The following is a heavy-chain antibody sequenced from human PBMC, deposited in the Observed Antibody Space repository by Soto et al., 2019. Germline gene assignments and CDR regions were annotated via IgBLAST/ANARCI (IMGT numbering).Heavy chain of an antibody. CDR2: ISGSSGFT. CDR1: GLGLTFSTYA. Sequence: EVQLLESGGGLVQPGGSLRLSCAASGLGLTFSTYAMSWVRQAPGKGLEWVSAISGSSGFTVYADSVKGRFTISRDNSKNTRYLKINALTAEDTYLYYCASALYGMSGDFHYYYGMGVWGQGTTVGVSS. J-gene: IGHJ6*02. CDR3: ASALYGMSGDFHYYYGMGV. D-gene: IGHD3-9*01. V-gene: IGHV3-23*01.